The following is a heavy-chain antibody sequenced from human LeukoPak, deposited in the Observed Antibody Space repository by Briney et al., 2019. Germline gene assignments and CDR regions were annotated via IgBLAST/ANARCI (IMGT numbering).Heavy chain of an antibody. CDR3: AKSIPAALL. D-gene: IGHD6-6*01. V-gene: IGHV3-9*01. CDR1: GFTFDDYA. Sequence: PGRSLRLSCAASGFTFDDYAMHWVRQAPGKGLEWVSGISWNSGSIGYADSVKGRFTISRDNAKNSLYLQMNSLRAEDTAVYYCAKSIPAALLWGQGTLVTVSS. CDR2: ISWNSGSI. J-gene: IGHJ4*02.